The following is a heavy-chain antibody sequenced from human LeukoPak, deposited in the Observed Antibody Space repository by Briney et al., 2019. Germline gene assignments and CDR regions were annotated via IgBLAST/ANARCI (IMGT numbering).Heavy chain of an antibody. CDR1: GGSISNYY. CDR2: RYYSGST. Sequence: SETLSLTCTVSGGSISNYYWSWIRQPPGKGLEWIGYRYYSGSTNYNPSLISRVTISVDTSRDQFSLKLTSVTAADTAVYFCAGGGDWKYFHYWGQGALVTVSS. J-gene: IGHJ4*02. D-gene: IGHD2-21*02. CDR3: AGGGDWKYFHY. V-gene: IGHV4-59*01.